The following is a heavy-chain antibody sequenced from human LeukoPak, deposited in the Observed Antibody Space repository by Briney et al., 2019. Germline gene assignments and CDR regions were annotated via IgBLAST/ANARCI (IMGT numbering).Heavy chain of an antibody. J-gene: IGHJ6*03. CDR2: IKQDGGEK. D-gene: IGHD6-6*01. Sequence: PGGSLRLSCAASGFTFSSHWMSWVRQAPGKGLEWVANIKQDGGEKYYVDSVKGRFTISRDNAKNSLYLQMNSLRAEDTAVYYCARKEAARRVDYYYYYMDVWGKGTTVTVSS. CDR1: GFTFSSHW. V-gene: IGHV3-7*01. CDR3: ARKEAARRVDYYYYYMDV.